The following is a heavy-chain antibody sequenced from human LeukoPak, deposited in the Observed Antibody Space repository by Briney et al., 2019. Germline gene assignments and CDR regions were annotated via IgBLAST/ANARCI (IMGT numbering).Heavy chain of an antibody. CDR2: ISGSGGST. D-gene: IGHD2-15*01. CDR3: ARERDIVVVVAATPYYYYYMDV. Sequence: GGSLRLSCAASGFTFSSYGMSWVRQAPGKGLEWVSAISGSGGSTYYADSVKGRFTISRDNSKNTLYLQMNSLRAEDTAVYYCARERDIVVVVAATPYYYYYMDVWGKGTTVTISS. V-gene: IGHV3-23*01. CDR1: GFTFSSYG. J-gene: IGHJ6*03.